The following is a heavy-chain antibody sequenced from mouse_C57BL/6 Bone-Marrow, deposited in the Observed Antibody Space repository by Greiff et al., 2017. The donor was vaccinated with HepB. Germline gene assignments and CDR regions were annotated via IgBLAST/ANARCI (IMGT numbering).Heavy chain of an antibody. CDR1: GYTFTSYW. CDR3: TRGITTVVAHWYFDV. D-gene: IGHD1-1*01. Sequence: VQLQQSGTVLARPGASVKMSCKTSGYTFTSYWMHWVKQRPGQGLEWIGAIYPGNSDTSYNQKFKGKAKLTAVTSASTAYMELSSLTNEDSAVYYCTRGITTVVAHWYFDVWGTGTTVTVSS. V-gene: IGHV1-5*01. J-gene: IGHJ1*03. CDR2: IYPGNSDT.